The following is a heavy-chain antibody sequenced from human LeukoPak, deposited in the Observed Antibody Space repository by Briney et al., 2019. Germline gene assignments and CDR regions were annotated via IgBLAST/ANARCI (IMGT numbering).Heavy chain of an antibody. CDR3: ARRQGCSSTSGPPDY. CDR2: IYPGDSDT. D-gene: IGHD2-2*01. J-gene: IGHJ4*02. V-gene: IGHV5-51*01. CDR1: GYSFTTYW. Sequence: GESLKISCRGSGYSFTTYWIGWVRQMPGKGLEWMGIIYPGDSDTRYPPSFQGQVTMSADKSINTAYLQWSSLKASDTAMYYCARRQGCSSTSGPPDYWGQGTLVTVSP.